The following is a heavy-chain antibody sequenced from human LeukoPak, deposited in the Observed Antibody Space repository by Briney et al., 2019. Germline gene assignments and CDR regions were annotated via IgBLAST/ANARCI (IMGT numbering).Heavy chain of an antibody. CDR1: GYTFTGYY. J-gene: IGHJ4*02. CDR2: INPNSGGT. D-gene: IGHD1-26*01. V-gene: IGHV1-2*02. CDR3: AREGGSNEKDFDY. Sequence: ASVKVSCKASGYTFTGYYMHWVRQAPGQGLEWMGWINPNSGGTNYAQKFQGRVTMTRDTSIGTAYMALSRLRSDDTAVYYCAREGGSNEKDFDYWGQGTLVTVSS.